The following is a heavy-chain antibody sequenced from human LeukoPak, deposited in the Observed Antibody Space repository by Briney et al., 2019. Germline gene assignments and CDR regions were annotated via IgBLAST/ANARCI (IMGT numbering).Heavy chain of an antibody. CDR1: GFSLRSSGVG. V-gene: IGHV2-5*01. Sequence: SGPTLVKPTQTLTLTCTFSGFSLRSSGVGVGWIRQPPGKALEWLSLIYWNDDKRYSPSLKSKLTITKDTSKNEVVLTMTNMDPVDTATYYCAHRLGYCSTTSCYADWFDPWGQGTLVTVSS. CDR3: AHRLGYCSTTSCYADWFDP. D-gene: IGHD2-2*01. CDR2: IYWNDDK. J-gene: IGHJ5*02.